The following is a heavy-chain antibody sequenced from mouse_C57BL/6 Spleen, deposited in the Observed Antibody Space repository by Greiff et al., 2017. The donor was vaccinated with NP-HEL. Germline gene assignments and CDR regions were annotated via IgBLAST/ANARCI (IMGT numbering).Heavy chain of an antibody. J-gene: IGHJ4*01. CDR3: ARSPLSLDYAMDY. CDR2: INPSNGGT. Sequence: QVQLQQPGTELVKPGASVKLSCKASGYTFTSYWMHWVKQRPGQGLEWIGNINPSNGGTNYNEKFKSKATLTVDKSSSTAYMQLSSLTSEDSAVYYFARSPLSLDYAMDYWGQGTSVTVSS. D-gene: IGHD6-1*01. V-gene: IGHV1-53*01. CDR1: GYTFTSYW.